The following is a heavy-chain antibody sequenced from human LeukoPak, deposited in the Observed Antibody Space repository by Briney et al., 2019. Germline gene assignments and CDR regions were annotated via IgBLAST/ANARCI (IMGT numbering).Heavy chain of an antibody. J-gene: IGHJ4*02. D-gene: IGHD6-13*01. Sequence: PSETLSLTCTVSGGSISSYYWSWLRQPPGKGLEWIGYIYYSGSTNYNPSLKSRVTISVDTSKNQFSLKLSSVTAADTAVYYCARVADRWQQLGWYYFDYWGQGTLVTVSS. V-gene: IGHV4-59*01. CDR1: GGSISSYY. CDR3: ARVADRWQQLGWYYFDY. CDR2: IYYSGST.